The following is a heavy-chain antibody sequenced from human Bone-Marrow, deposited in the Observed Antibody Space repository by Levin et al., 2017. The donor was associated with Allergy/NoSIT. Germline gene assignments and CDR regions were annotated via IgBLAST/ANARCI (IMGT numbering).Heavy chain of an antibody. CDR3: AREEGATSEFDY. D-gene: IGHD1-26*01. V-gene: IGHV4-59*01. CDR1: GGSISSYY. J-gene: IGHJ4*02. CDR2: IYYSGST. Sequence: SQTLSLTCTVSGGSISSYYWSWIRQPPGKGLEWIAYIYYSGSTNYNPSLKSRVTISVDTSKNQFSLKLSSVTAADTAVYYCAREEGATSEFDYWGQGTLVTVSS.